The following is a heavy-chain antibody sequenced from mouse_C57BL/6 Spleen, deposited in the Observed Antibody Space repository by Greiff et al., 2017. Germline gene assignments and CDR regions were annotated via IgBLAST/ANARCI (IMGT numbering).Heavy chain of an antibody. CDR3: ARDYYGSREFAY. D-gene: IGHD1-1*01. Sequence: EVQLQQSGPELVKPGASVKIPCKASGYTFTDYNMDWVKQSHGKSLEWIGDINPNNGGTIYNQKFKGKATLTVDKSSSTAYMELRSLTSEDTAVYYCARDYYGSREFAYWGQGTLVTVSA. CDR1: GYTFTDYN. CDR2: INPNNGGT. J-gene: IGHJ3*01. V-gene: IGHV1-18*01.